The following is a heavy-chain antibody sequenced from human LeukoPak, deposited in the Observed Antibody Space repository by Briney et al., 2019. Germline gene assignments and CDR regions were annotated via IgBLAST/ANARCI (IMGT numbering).Heavy chain of an antibody. CDR3: ARTEPDYDILTGYYFGRGGFDY. J-gene: IGHJ4*02. Sequence: ASVKVSCKASGGTFSSYAISWVRQAPGQGLEWMGRINPNSGGTNYAQKFQGRVTMTRDTSISTAYMELSRLRSDDTAVYYCARTEPDYDILTGYYFGRGGFDYWGQGTLVTVSS. CDR2: INPNSGGT. D-gene: IGHD3-9*01. CDR1: GGTFSSYA. V-gene: IGHV1-2*06.